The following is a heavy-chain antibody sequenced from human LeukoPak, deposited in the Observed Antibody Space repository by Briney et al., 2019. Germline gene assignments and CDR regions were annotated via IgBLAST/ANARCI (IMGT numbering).Heavy chain of an antibody. CDR1: GFTFSSYW. V-gene: IGHV3-7*01. CDR2: IKQDGSEK. Sequence: GGSLRLSCAASGFTFSSYWMSWVRQAPGKGLEWVANIKQDGSEKYYVDSVKGRFTISRDNAKNSLYLQMNSLRAEDTAVYYCARDSRLPLGAFDIWGQGTMVTVSS. J-gene: IGHJ3*02. D-gene: IGHD3-16*01. CDR3: ARDSRLPLGAFDI.